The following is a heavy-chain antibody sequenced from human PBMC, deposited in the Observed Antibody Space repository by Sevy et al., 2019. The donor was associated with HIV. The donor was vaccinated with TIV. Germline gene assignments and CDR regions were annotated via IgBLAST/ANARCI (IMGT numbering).Heavy chain of an antibody. D-gene: IGHD6-19*01. CDR3: AGPILTYNNGWSYYDY. J-gene: IGHJ4*02. CDR1: GASISSSGYY. Sequence: SETLSLTCTVSGASISSSGYYWGWIRQPPGKGLEWIASINYSGSTFYNPSLKSRVTIFADTSKTQFSLDLNSVAAADTAIYYCAGPILTYNNGWSYYDYWGQGTVVTVSS. V-gene: IGHV4-39*01. CDR2: INYSGST.